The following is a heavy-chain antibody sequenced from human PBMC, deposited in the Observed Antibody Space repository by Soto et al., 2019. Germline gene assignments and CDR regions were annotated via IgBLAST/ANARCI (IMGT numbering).Heavy chain of an antibody. J-gene: IGHJ4*01. CDR3: VRSSSRSDY. CDR1: GFIFDSYS. D-gene: IGHD6-13*01. V-gene: IGHV3-21*01. Sequence: GGSLRLSCAASGFIFDSYSMAWVRQAPGKGLEWVSSITSDTTYIFYADSVKGRFTISRGTAKNSLYLQMSSLRAEDTAVYYCVRSSSRSDYWGHGVLVTVSS. CDR2: ITSDTTYI.